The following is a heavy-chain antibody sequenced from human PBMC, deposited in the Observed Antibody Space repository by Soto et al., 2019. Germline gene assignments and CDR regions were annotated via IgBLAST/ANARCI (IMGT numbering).Heavy chain of an antibody. CDR1: GGSISSYY. D-gene: IGHD7-27*01. V-gene: IGHV4-59*01. J-gene: IGHJ4*02. CDR2: IYYSGST. CDR3: ARVRKEAAHWGIDS. Sequence: ETLSLTCTVSGGSISSYYWSWIRQPPGKGLEWIGYIYYSGSTSYNPSLKSRVTMSVDTSKNQFSLKLSSVTAAVTAVYYCARVRKEAAHWGIDSWGQGTLVTVSS.